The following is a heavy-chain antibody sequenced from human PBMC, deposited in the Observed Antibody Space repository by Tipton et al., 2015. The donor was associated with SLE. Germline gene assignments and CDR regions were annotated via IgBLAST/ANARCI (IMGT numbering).Heavy chain of an antibody. CDR3: ARDLGDDI. CDR1: GGSISSSSYY. Sequence: TLSLTCTVSGGSISSSSYYWGWIRQPPGKGLEWIGSIYYSGTAYYNPSLKSRVTISVDTSKNQFSLKLSSVTAADTAVYYCARDLGDDIWGQGTMDTVSS. V-gene: IGHV4-39*07. CDR2: IYYSGTA. J-gene: IGHJ3*02. D-gene: IGHD3-16*01.